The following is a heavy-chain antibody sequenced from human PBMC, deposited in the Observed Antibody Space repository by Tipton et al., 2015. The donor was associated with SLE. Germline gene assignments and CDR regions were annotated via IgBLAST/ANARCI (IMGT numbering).Heavy chain of an antibody. CDR3: ARSLKGYYYYYYYMDV. Sequence: LSLTCTVSGGSISSYYWSWIRQPPGKGLEWIGYIYYSGSTNYNPSLKSRVTISVDTSKNQFSLKLSSVTAADTAVYYCARSLKGYYYYYYYMDVWGKGTTVTVSS. CDR2: IYYSGST. J-gene: IGHJ6*03. CDR1: GGSISSYY. V-gene: IGHV4-59*01.